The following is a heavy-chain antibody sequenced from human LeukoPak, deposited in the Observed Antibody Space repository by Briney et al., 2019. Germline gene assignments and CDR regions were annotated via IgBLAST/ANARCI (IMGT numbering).Heavy chain of an antibody. Sequence: ASVKVSCNVSGYTLTELSIHWVRQAPGKGLEWMGGFDPEDGETIYAQKFQGRVTMTEDTSTDTAYMELSSLRSEDTAVFYCATASLDYWGQGTLVTVSS. V-gene: IGHV1-24*01. CDR3: ATASLDY. CDR2: FDPEDGET. J-gene: IGHJ4*02. CDR1: GYTLTELS.